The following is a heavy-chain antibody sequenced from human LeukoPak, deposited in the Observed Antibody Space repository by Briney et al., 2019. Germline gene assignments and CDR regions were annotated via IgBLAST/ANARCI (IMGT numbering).Heavy chain of an antibody. J-gene: IGHJ4*02. CDR2: IKQDGSEK. Sequence: QSGGSLRLSCAASGFTFSSYWMSWVRQAPRKGLEWVANIKQDGSEKYYVDSVKGRFTISRDNAKNSLYLQMNSLRAEDTAIYYCARFGAVAGIDYWGQGTLVTVSS. V-gene: IGHV3-7*03. CDR3: ARFGAVAGIDY. CDR1: GFTFSSYW. D-gene: IGHD6-19*01.